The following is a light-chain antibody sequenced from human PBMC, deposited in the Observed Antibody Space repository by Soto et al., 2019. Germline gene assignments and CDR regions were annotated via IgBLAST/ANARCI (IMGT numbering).Light chain of an antibody. CDR1: QSVRSNY. Sequence: EIVLTQSPGTLSLSPGERATLSCRASQSVRSNYLAWYQQKPGQAPRLLIYGASSRATGIPDRFSGSGSGTDFTLTISRLEPEDFAVYYCQQYVSAPWTFGQGTKVDIK. CDR2: GAS. CDR3: QQYVSAPWT. V-gene: IGKV3-20*01. J-gene: IGKJ1*01.